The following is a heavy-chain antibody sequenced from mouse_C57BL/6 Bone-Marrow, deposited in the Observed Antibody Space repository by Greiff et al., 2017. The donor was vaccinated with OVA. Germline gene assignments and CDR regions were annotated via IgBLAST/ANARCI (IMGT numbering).Heavy chain of an antibody. D-gene: IGHD1-1*01. CDR1: GYTFTSYW. Sequence: QVQLQQPGAELVKPGSSVKLSCKASGYTFTSYWMHWVKQRPRQGLEWIGNIDPSDSETHYNQKFKDKATLTVDKSSSTAYMQLSSLTSEVSAVSYGAGWGTTVVDRGGAMDYWGQGTSVTVSS. CDR3: AGWGTTVVDRGGAMDY. CDR2: IDPSDSET. J-gene: IGHJ4*01. V-gene: IGHV1-52*01.